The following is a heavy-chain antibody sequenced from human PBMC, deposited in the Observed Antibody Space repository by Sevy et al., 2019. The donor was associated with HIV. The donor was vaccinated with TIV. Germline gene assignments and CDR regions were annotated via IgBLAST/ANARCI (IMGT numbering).Heavy chain of an antibody. J-gene: IGHJ3*02. CDR3: ARAEPGWELRALGAFDI. V-gene: IGHV3-21*01. CDR1: GFTFSSYS. CDR2: IGSSSYI. Sequence: GGSLRLSCAASGFTFSSYSMNWVRQAPGKGLEWVSSIGSSSYIYYADSVKGRFTISRDNAKNSLYLQMNSLRAEDTAVYYCARAEPGWELRALGAFDIWGQGTMVTVSS. D-gene: IGHD1-26*01.